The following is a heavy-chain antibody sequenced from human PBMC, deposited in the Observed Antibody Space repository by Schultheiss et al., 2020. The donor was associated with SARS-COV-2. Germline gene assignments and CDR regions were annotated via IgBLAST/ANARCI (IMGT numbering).Heavy chain of an antibody. J-gene: IGHJ6*03. D-gene: IGHD2/OR15-2a*01. CDR2: NSGSGEST. CDR3: TTLPFWGVPPMDV. CDR1: GFPLSKYA. Sequence: GGSLRLSCAVSGFPLSKYAMSWVRQAPGKGLEWVSANSGSGESTYYADSVKGRFTISRDNSKNTLYLQMNSLRAEDTAVYYCTTLPFWGVPPMDVWGKGTTVTVSS. V-gene: IGHV3-23*01.